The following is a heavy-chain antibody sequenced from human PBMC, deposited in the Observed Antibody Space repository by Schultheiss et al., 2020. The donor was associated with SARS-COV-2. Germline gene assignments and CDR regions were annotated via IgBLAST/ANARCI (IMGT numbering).Heavy chain of an antibody. Sequence: GESLKISCAASGFTFSGSAMHWVRQAPGKGLEWVSAISGSGGSTYYADSVKGRFTISRDNSKNTLYLQMNSLRAEDTAVYYCAKDQDIVVVPAASFDYWGQGTLVTVSS. V-gene: IGHV3-23*01. CDR3: AKDQDIVVVPAASFDY. CDR1: GFTFSGSA. D-gene: IGHD2-2*01. J-gene: IGHJ4*02. CDR2: ISGSGGST.